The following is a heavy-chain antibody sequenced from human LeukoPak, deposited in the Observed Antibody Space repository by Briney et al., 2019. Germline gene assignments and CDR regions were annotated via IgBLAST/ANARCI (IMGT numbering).Heavy chain of an antibody. CDR2: IYYSGRT. V-gene: IGHV4-39*07. CDR1: GGSISSSTYY. J-gene: IGHJ4*02. CDR3: AGNSGNYYIDY. Sequence: SETLSLTCTVSGGSISSSTYYWGWIRQPPGKGLEWIGSIYYSGRTYYNPSLRSRVSMSVDTSKNQFSLRLTSVTAVDTAVYYCAGNSGNYYIDYWGQGTLVTVSS. D-gene: IGHD3-10*01.